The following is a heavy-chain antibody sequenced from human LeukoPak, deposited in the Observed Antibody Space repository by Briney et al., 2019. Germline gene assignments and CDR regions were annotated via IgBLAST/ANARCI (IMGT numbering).Heavy chain of an antibody. CDR3: ARGVSGYFFLFDC. Sequence: ASVKVSLQSSGYTFTEYYMHGVRQAPGQGLEWMGWINPNSGGTNSAQKFQGRVTMTRDTSISTGYMELSRLRSDDTAVYYCARGVSGYFFLFDCWGQGTLVTVSS. CDR1: GYTFTEYY. D-gene: IGHD3-22*01. CDR2: INPNSGGT. V-gene: IGHV1-2*02. J-gene: IGHJ4*02.